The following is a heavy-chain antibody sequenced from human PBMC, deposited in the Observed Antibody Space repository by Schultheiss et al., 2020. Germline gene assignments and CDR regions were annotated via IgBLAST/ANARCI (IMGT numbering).Heavy chain of an antibody. Sequence: SVKVSCKASGYTFTDYYMHWVRQAPGQGLEWMGGIIPIFGTANYAQKFQGRVTITADESTSTAYMELSSLRSEDTAVYYCARMMTTVTTFDYWGQGTLVTVSS. V-gene: IGHV1-69*13. CDR3: ARMMTTVTTFDY. D-gene: IGHD4-11*01. CDR2: IIPIFGTA. J-gene: IGHJ4*02. CDR1: GYTFTDYY.